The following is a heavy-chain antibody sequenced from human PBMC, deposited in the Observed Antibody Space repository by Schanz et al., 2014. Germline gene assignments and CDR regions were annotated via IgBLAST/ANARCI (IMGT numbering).Heavy chain of an antibody. CDR1: GFTVSNSY. CDR3: AKVAPAATYLDS. V-gene: IGHV3-53*01. Sequence: GQLVESGGGLVQPGGSLRLSCAASGFTVSNSYIHWVRQAPGKGLEWVSTIYSSGSTYYADSVKGRFTISRDNAKNSLFLQMNSLSAEDTAVYYCAKVAPAATYLDSWGLGTLVTVSS. D-gene: IGHD2-2*01. J-gene: IGHJ4*02. CDR2: IYSSGST.